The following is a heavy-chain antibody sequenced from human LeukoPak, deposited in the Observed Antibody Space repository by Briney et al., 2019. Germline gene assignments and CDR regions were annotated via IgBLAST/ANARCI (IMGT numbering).Heavy chain of an antibody. CDR1: GYTFTSYG. CDR2: ISAYNGNT. J-gene: IGHJ6*02. Sequence: GASVTVSCTASGYTFTSYGISWVRQAPGQGLEWMGWISAYNGNTNYAQKLQGRVTMTTDTSTSTAYMELRSLRSDDTAVYYCARDEHIVVVTAYYYYYGMDVWGQGTTVTVSS. CDR3: ARDEHIVVVTAYYYYYGMDV. D-gene: IGHD2-21*02. V-gene: IGHV1-18*01.